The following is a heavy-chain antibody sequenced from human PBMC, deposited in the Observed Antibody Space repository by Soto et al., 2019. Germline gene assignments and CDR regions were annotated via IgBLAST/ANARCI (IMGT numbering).Heavy chain of an antibody. CDR1: GGSFSGYY. Sequence: ASETLSLTCAVYGGSFSGYYWSWIRQTPGKGLEWIGEIDHSGSTNYNPSLKSRVTISIDPSENQFSLKLSSVTAADTGVFYCARKGGGRYDFWRKAMDVWGQGTAVTVSS. D-gene: IGHD3-3*01. CDR3: ARKGGGRYDFWRKAMDV. V-gene: IGHV4-34*01. CDR2: IDHSGST. J-gene: IGHJ6*02.